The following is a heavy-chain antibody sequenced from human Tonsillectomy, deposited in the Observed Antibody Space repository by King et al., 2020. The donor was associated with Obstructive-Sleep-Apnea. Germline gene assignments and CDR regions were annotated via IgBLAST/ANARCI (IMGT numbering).Heavy chain of an antibody. CDR1: GGSINSYY. Sequence: VQLQESGPGLVKPSETLSLTCTVSGGSINSYYWSWIRQPAGKGLEWIGRIYTSGCTNYNPSLKSRVTLSVNTSKNQFSLKLSSVTAADTAVYYCARDGSVGWFDSWGQGTLVTVSS. CDR2: IYTSGCT. D-gene: IGHD2-15*01. J-gene: IGHJ5*01. CDR3: ARDGSVGWFDS. V-gene: IGHV4-4*07.